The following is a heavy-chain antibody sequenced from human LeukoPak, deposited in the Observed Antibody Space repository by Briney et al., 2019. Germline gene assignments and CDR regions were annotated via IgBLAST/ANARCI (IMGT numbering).Heavy chain of an antibody. Sequence: SETLSLTCTVSGGSTSSYYWSWIRPPPGKGLQWIGYIYYSGSTNYSPSLQSRVTISVDTSKNQVSLKLSSVTAADTAVYYCARVFDAFDIWGQGTMVTVSS. V-gene: IGHV4-59*01. CDR2: IYYSGST. J-gene: IGHJ3*02. CDR1: GGSTSSYY. CDR3: ARVFDAFDI.